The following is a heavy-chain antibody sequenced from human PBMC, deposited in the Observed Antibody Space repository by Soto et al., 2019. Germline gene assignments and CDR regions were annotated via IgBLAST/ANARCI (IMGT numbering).Heavy chain of an antibody. CDR1: GFTFSTPA. J-gene: IGHJ4*02. V-gene: IGHV3-23*01. D-gene: IGHD1-26*01. CDR2: INPSGGNT. Sequence: EVQLLESGGGVVQPGGSLRLSCAASGFTFSTPAMRWVRQAPGKGLEWVSAINPSGGNTYYADSAKGRFTISRDNSKNTLYLQMNSLTAEDTAVYYCAKRSGSYYYFEYWGQGTLVTVSS. CDR3: AKRSGSYYYFEY.